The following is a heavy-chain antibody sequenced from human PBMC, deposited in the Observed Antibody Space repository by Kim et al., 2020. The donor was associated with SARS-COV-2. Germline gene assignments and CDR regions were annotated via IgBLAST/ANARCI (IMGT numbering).Heavy chain of an antibody. J-gene: IGHJ6*02. CDR1: GYTFTSYG. D-gene: IGHD3-10*01. V-gene: IGHV1-18*01. CDR2: ISAYNGNT. CDR3: ARAYLRLLWFGESITLPRYYGMDV. Sequence: ASVKVSCKASGYTFTSYGISWVRQAPGQGLEWMGWISAYNGNTNYAQKLQGRVTMTTDTSTSTAYMELRSLRSDDTAVYYCARAYLRLLWFGESITLPRYYGMDVWGQGTTVTVSS.